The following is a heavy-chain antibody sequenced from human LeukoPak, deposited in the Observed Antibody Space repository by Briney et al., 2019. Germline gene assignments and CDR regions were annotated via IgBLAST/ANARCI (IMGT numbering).Heavy chain of an antibody. D-gene: IGHD6-13*01. CDR1: GYTFTSYD. V-gene: IGHV1-8*01. J-gene: IGHJ4*02. CDR3: ARVRRGYSSGWYRDRGDY. Sequence: ASVKVSCKASGYTFTSYDINWVRQATGQGLEWMGWMNPNSGNTGYAQKFQGRVTMTRNTSISTAYMELSSLRSEDTAVYYCARVRRGYSSGWYRDRGDYWGQGTLVTVSS. CDR2: MNPNSGNT.